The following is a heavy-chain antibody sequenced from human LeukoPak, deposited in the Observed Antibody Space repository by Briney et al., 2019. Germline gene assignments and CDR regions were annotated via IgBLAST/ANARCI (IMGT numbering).Heavy chain of an antibody. Sequence: GGSLRLSCEASGFTLSSYGMHWVRQAPGKGLDWVAVISNDGSKKYYADSVKGRFTISRDNSKNTLSLQVSSLRTEDTAVYYCAKDRYSYAFEYSDSWGQGTLVIVSS. CDR1: GFTLSSYG. CDR2: ISNDGSKK. J-gene: IGHJ4*02. D-gene: IGHD5-18*01. V-gene: IGHV3-30*18. CDR3: AKDRYSYAFEYSDS.